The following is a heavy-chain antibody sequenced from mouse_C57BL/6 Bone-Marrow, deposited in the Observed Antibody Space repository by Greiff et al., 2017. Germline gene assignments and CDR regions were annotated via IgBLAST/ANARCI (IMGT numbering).Heavy chain of an antibody. D-gene: IGHD1-1*02. CDR1: GFTFSSYT. V-gene: IGHV5-9*01. CDR3: ARQRVVATGWYFDV. CDR2: ISGGGGNT. J-gene: IGHJ1*03. Sequence: EVQGVESGGGLVKPGGSLKLCCAASGFTFSSYTMSWVRQTPEKRLEWVATISGGGGNTYYPDSVKGRFTISRDNAKNTLYLQMSSLRSEDTALYYCARQRVVATGWYFDVWGTGTTVTVSS.